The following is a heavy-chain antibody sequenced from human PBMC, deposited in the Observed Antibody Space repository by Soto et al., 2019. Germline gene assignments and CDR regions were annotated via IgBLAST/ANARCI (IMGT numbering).Heavy chain of an antibody. Sequence: VGSLRLSCAASGFTFSSYGMHWVRQAPGKGLEWVAVISYDGSNKYYADSVKGRFTISRDNSKNTLYLQMNSLRAEDTAVYYCARYHYWGQGTLVTVSS. J-gene: IGHJ4*02. V-gene: IGHV3-30*03. CDR2: ISYDGSNK. CDR1: GFTFSSYG. CDR3: ARYHY.